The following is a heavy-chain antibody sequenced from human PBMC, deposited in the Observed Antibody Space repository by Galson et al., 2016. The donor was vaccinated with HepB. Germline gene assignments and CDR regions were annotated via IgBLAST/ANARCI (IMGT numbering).Heavy chain of an antibody. CDR1: GFSFSDAW. CDR3: SDQIWF. D-gene: IGHD3-10*01. Sequence: SLRLSCAASGFSFSDAWMTWVRQAPGKGLEWVGRIKSKAAGGTTEYAAPVKGRFTISRDDSKNTLYLQMNSLKTEDTAVYYCSDQIWFGGKGALATVSS. J-gene: IGHJ4*02. CDR2: IKSKAAGGTT. V-gene: IGHV3-15*01.